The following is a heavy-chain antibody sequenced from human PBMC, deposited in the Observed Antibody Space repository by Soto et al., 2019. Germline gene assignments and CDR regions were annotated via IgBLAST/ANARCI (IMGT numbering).Heavy chain of an antibody. CDR1: GFTFSSYG. Sequence: GGSLRLSCAASGFTFSSYGMHWVRQAPGKGLEWVAVIWYDGSNKYYADSVKGRFTISRDNSKNTLYLQMNSLRAEDTAVYYCARDQIDSSGYYYYGMDVWGQGTTVTVSS. V-gene: IGHV3-33*01. J-gene: IGHJ6*02. CDR2: IWYDGSNK. CDR3: ARDQIDSSGYYYYGMDV. D-gene: IGHD3-22*01.